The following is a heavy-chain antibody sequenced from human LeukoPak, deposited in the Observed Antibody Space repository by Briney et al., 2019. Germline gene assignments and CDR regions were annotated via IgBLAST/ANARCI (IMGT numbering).Heavy chain of an antibody. D-gene: IGHD1-1*01. CDR2: IGTAGDI. CDR3: ARGASTGFDP. V-gene: IGHV3-13*04. J-gene: IGHJ5*02. CDR1: GFTFSRYD. Sequence: AGGSLRLSCAASGFTFSRYDMHWVRQATGEGLEWVSGIGTAGDIYYLGSVKGRFTLSREDAKNSLYLRMNNLRAGDTAVYYCARGASTGFDPWGQGTLVTVSS.